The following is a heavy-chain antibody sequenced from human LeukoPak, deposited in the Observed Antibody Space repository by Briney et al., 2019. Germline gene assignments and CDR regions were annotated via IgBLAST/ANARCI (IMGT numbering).Heavy chain of an antibody. J-gene: IGHJ4*02. CDR2: IIWNSGSI. D-gene: IGHD6-19*01. CDR1: GFTFDDYA. V-gene: IGHV3-9*03. Sequence: PARSLRLSCAACGFTFDDYAMHWVRKARGKGLEWVTGIIWNSGSIGYADSVKGRFTISRDNAKNSLYLQKNSLRAEDMALYYCAKDNGIAVAGPFDYWGQGTLVTVSS. CDR3: AKDNGIAVAGPFDY.